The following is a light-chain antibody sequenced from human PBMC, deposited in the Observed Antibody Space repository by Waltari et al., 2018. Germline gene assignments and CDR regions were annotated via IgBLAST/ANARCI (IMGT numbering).Light chain of an antibody. CDR1: NSNIGAGYD. CDR2: VNN. Sequence: QSVLTQPPSVSGAPGQRVTISCTGNNSNIGAGYDVPWYQQLPGTAPKLLIYVNNNRPSGVPDRFSGSKSGTSASLAITGLQAEDEADCYCQSYDSSPYVVFGGGTRLTVL. V-gene: IGLV1-40*01. J-gene: IGLJ3*02. CDR3: QSYDSSPYVV.